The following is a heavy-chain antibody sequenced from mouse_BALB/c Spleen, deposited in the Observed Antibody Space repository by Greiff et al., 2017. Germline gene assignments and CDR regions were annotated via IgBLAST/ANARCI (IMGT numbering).Heavy chain of an antibody. CDR3: ARYYYYFDY. Sequence: DVKLLESGPSLVQPSQSLSLSCSASGFTFTSGYWNWIRKFPGNKLEYMGYISYSGSTYYNPSLKSRISITRDTSKNQYYLQLNSVTTEDTATYYCARYYYYFDYWGQGTTLTVSS. V-gene: IGHV3-8*02. CDR1: GFTFTSGY. J-gene: IGHJ2*01. CDR2: ISYSGST. D-gene: IGHD2-1*01.